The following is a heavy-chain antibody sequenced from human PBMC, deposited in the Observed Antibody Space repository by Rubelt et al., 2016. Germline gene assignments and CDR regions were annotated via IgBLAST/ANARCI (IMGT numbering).Heavy chain of an antibody. Sequence: QVQLQESGPGLVKPSETLSLTCTVSGGSISSYYWIWIRQPPGKGLEWIGYLYYSGSTNYNPSLKSRVTISVDTSKNQFSLKLSSVTAADTAVYCCARLYYYYYGMDVWGQGTTVTVSS. CDR3: ARLYYYYYGMDV. CDR2: LYYSGST. V-gene: IGHV4-59*08. CDR1: GGSISSYY. J-gene: IGHJ6*02.